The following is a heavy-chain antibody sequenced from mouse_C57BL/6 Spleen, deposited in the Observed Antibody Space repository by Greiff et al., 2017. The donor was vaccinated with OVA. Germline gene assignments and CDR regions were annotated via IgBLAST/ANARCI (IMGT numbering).Heavy chain of an antibody. D-gene: IGHD2-3*01. CDR3: AKIYDGYSYAMDY. CDR2: IWRGGST. CDR1: GFSLTSYG. V-gene: IGHV2-5*01. Sequence: QVQLQQSGPGLVQPSQSLSITCTVSGFSLTSYGVHWVRQSPGKGLEWLGVIWRGGSTDYNAAFMSRLSITKDNSKSQVFFKMNSLQADDTDIYYCAKIYDGYSYAMDYWGQGTSVTVSS. J-gene: IGHJ4*01.